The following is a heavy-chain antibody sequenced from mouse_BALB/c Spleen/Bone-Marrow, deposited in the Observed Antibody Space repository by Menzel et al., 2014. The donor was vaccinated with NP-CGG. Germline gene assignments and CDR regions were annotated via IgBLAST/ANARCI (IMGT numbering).Heavy chain of an antibody. J-gene: IGHJ2*01. V-gene: IGHV7-3*02. CDR2: IRNKANGYTT. D-gene: IGHD3-1*01. CDR1: GFTFTDYY. CDR3: ARDRAARATGYYFDY. Sequence: EVKVEEPGGGLVQPGGSLRLSCATSGFTFTDYYMSWVRQPPGKALEWLGFIRNKANGYTTEYSASVKGRFAISRDNSQSILYLQMNTLRAEDSATYYCARDRAARATGYYFDYWGQGTTLTVSS.